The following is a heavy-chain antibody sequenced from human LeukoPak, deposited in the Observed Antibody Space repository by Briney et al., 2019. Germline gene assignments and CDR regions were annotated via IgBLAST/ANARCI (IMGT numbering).Heavy chain of an antibody. D-gene: IGHD3-3*01. CDR3: ARDNGVVHGVYYMDV. CDR2: IKQDGSEK. CDR1: GFTFSNYW. Sequence: TGGSLRLSYAASGFTFSNYWMTWVRQAPGKGLEWVADIKQDGSEKLYVNSVRGRFTISRDNAKMSLFLQMNSLRAEDTAVYYCARDNGVVHGVYYMDVWGKGTTVTVS. V-gene: IGHV3-7*01. J-gene: IGHJ6*03.